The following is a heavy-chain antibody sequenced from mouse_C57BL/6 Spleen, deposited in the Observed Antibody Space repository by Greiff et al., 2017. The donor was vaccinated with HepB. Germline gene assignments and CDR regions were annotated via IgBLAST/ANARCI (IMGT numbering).Heavy chain of an antibody. CDR1: GYSITSGYY. Sequence: EVKLVESGPGLVKPSQSLSLTCSVTGYSITSGYYWNWIRQFPGNKLEWMGYISYDGSNNYNPSLKNRISITRDTSKNQFFLKLNSVTTEDTATYYCARGSTTVVEGYFDYWGQGTTLTVSS. CDR2: ISYDGSN. J-gene: IGHJ2*01. CDR3: ARGSTTVVEGYFDY. D-gene: IGHD1-1*01. V-gene: IGHV3-6*01.